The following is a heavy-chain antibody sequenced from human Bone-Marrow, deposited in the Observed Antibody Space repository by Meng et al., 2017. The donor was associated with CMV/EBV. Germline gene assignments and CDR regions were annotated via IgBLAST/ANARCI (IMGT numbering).Heavy chain of an antibody. CDR2: ISGSGGST. V-gene: IGHV3-23*01. CDR3: AKHQGFCSGACCYSMDY. D-gene: IGHD2-15*01. Sequence: GESPKISWAASGFTFSSCAMSWVRQGPGKGLEWVSVISGSGGSTYYADSVKGRFTIARDNSKKTLYLQTNNLCAEKTVVYYGAKHQGFCSGACCYSMDYWGQGTLVTISS. CDR1: GFTFSSCA. J-gene: IGHJ4*02.